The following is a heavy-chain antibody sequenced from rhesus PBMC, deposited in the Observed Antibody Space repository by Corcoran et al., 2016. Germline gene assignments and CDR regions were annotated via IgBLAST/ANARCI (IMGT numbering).Heavy chain of an antibody. CDR2: IGASNRIT. D-gene: IGHD6-31*01. Sequence: QVQLQESGPGLVKLSETRSLTCVVSGGSISVYYYNWIRHAPGKGLEWIGYIGASNRITNYNPSLKSRVTISTDTSKNQFSLNLNSVTAADTAVYYCAGFSGWYCSLDVWGRGLLVTVSS. J-gene: IGHJ5-2*02. V-gene: IGHV4-165*02. CDR3: AGFSGWYCSLDV. CDR1: GGSISVYY.